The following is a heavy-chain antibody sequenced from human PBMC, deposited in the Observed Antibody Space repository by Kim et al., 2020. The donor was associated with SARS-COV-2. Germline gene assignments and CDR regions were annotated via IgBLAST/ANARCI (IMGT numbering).Heavy chain of an antibody. J-gene: IGHJ5*02. D-gene: IGHD2-2*01. CDR3: ARDGVDCSSTSCYESGHNWFDP. V-gene: IGHV3-33*01. CDR2: IWYDGSNK. CDR1: GFTFSSYG. Sequence: GGSLRLSCAASGFTFSSYGMHWVRQAPGKGLEWVAVIWYDGSNKYYADSVKGRFTISRDNSKNTLYLQMNSLRAEDTAVYYCARDGVDCSSTSCYESGHNWFDPWGQGTLVTVSS.